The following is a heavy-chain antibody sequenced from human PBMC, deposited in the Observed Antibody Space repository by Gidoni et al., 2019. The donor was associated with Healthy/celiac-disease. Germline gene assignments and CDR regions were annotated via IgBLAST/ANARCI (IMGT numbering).Heavy chain of an antibody. J-gene: IGHJ4*02. CDR2: INHSGST. CDR3: ARGTTVTPYHVY. D-gene: IGHD4-4*01. Sequence: QVQLQQWGAGLLKPSETLSLTCAVYGGSFSGYYWSWIRQPPGKGLEWIGEINHSGSTNYNPSLKSRVTISVDTSKNQFSLKLSFVTAADTAVYYCARGTTVTPYHVYWGQGTLVTVSS. CDR1: GGSFSGYY. V-gene: IGHV4-34*01.